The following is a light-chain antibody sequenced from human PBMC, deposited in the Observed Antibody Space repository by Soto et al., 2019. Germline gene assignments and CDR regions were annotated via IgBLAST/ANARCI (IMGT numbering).Light chain of an antibody. CDR3: PQADSFPLT. Sequence: DIQMTQSPSSVSASVGDRIIITCRASQYINSWLAWYQQKPGEAPNLLRFAASRLHGDVPSRFSGSGSGTDFTLTINNLQPEDFATDDCPQADSFPLTFGGGTKVEVK. CDR1: QYINSW. J-gene: IGKJ4*01. CDR2: AAS. V-gene: IGKV1D-12*01.